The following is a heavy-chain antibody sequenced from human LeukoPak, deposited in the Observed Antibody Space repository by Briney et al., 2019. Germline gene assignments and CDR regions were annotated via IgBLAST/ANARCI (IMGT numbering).Heavy chain of an antibody. CDR3: AASNGRARDPSYFDY. J-gene: IGHJ4*02. CDR1: GGSISSGGYY. Sequence: SETLSLTCTVSGGSISSGGYYWSWIRQHPGKGLEWIGYIYYSGSTYYNPSLKSRVTISVDTSKNQFSLKLSSVTAADTAVYYCAASNGRARDPSYFDYWGKGTLVTVSS. V-gene: IGHV4-31*03. CDR2: IYYSGST. D-gene: IGHD2-2*01.